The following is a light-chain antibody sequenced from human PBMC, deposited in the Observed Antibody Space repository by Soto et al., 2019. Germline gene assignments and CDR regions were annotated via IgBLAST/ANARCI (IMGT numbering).Light chain of an antibody. J-gene: IGKJ1*01. CDR2: DAS. V-gene: IGKV1-5*01. CDR1: QSISSW. CDR3: QQYNSYPWT. Sequence: DIQMTQSPSTLSASVGDRVTITCRASQSISSWLAWYQQKPGKAPKLLIYDASSLASGVPSRFSGSGAGTEFTLTISSLQPDDFATYHCQQYNSYPWTFGQGTKVEIK.